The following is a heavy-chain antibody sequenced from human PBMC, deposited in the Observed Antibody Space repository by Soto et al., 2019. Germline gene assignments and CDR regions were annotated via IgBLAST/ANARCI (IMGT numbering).Heavy chain of an antibody. D-gene: IGHD6-13*01. CDR3: ARVWAAGGLFDY. CDR2: ISPYNGDT. Sequence: ASVKVSCKASGYTFTSYYMHWVRQAPGQGLEWMGWISPYNGDTRHAQNLQGRLTMTTDTSTSTAYMELRSLRADDTAVYYCARVWAAGGLFDYWAQGTRVTSS. J-gene: IGHJ4*02. CDR1: GYTFTSYY. V-gene: IGHV1-18*04.